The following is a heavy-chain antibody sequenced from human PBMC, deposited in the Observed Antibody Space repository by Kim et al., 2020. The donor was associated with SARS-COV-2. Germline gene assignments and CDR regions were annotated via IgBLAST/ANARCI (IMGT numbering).Heavy chain of an antibody. Sequence: GGSLRLSCAASGFTFSSYAMHWVRQAPGKGLEWVAVISFDGNFKYYADSVKGRFTISRDTSKNTLYLQMYSLRPEDTAVFYCARGPPDLYYGMDVWGQGTTVTVSS. V-gene: IGHV3-30*04. CDR3: ARGPPDLYYGMDV. J-gene: IGHJ6*02. CDR1: GFTFSSYA. CDR2: ISFDGNFK.